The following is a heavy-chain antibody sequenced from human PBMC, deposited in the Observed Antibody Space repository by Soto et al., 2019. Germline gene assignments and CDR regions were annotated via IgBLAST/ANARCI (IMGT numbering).Heavy chain of an antibody. CDR3: ARKTLAFQSYDMLTGYYDY. J-gene: IGHJ4*02. D-gene: IGHD3-9*01. V-gene: IGHV1-18*01. CDR1: GYTFTSYG. Sequence: QVQLVQSGAEVKKPGASVKVSCKASGYTFTSYGISWVRQAPGQGLEWMGWISAYNGNTNYAQKLQGRVTMTTDTSTSTAYMELRSLRSDDTAVYYCARKTLAFQSYDMLTGYYDYWCQGTLVTVSS. CDR2: ISAYNGNT.